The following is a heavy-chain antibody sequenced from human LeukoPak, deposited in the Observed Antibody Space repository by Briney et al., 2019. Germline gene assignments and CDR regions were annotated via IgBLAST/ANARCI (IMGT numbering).Heavy chain of an antibody. D-gene: IGHD5-18*01. CDR3: ARVPYSYGFNYFDY. Sequence: TSETLSLTCAVYGGSFSGYYWSWIRQPPGKGLEWIGEINHSGSTSYNPSLKSRVTISVDTSKNQFSLKLSSVTAADTAVYYCARVPYSYGFNYFDYWGQGTLVTVSS. CDR1: GGSFSGYY. CDR2: INHSGST. V-gene: IGHV4-34*01. J-gene: IGHJ4*02.